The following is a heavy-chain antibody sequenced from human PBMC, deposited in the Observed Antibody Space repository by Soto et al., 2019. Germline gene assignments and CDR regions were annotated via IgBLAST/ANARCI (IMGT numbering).Heavy chain of an antibody. Sequence: ASETLSLTCSVSGRSMSSNYWSWIRQSPDKGLEWLGYVFYGGTDYNPSLGGRVSMSVETSKSQFSLKLTSVAVADTAVYYCASYRGALYFESWGPGILVTVSS. CDR2: VFYGGT. J-gene: IGHJ4*02. CDR3: ASYRGALYFES. V-gene: IGHV4-59*01. D-gene: IGHD3-16*01. CDR1: GRSMSSNY.